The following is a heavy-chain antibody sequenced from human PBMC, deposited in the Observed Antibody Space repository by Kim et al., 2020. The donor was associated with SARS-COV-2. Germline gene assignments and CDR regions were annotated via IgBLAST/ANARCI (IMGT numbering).Heavy chain of an antibody. CDR2: IYYSGST. D-gene: IGHD3-16*01. J-gene: IGHJ4*02. V-gene: IGHV4-59*13. Sequence: SETLSLTCIVSGGSISSYYWSWIRQPPGKGLEWIGYIYYSGSTNYNPSLKSRVTIPVDTSKNQFSLKLSSVTAADTAVYYCARVPYNYVSGSPYHLDYWCQGTLLTVSS. CDR1: GGSISSYY. CDR3: ARVPYNYVSGSPYHLDY.